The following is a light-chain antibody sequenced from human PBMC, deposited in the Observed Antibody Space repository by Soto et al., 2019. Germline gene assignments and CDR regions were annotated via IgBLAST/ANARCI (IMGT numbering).Light chain of an antibody. J-gene: IGLJ1*01. V-gene: IGLV1-40*01. CDR3: QSYDSSLSAYV. CDR1: TSNIGAGYD. CDR2: GNI. Sequence: QSVLTQPPSVSGAPGQRVSISCTGTTSNIGAGYDVHWYQQLPGTAPKLLIYGNINRPSGVPDRFSGSQSGTSASLAITGLQAEDEADYYCQSYDSSLSAYVFGPGTKLTVL.